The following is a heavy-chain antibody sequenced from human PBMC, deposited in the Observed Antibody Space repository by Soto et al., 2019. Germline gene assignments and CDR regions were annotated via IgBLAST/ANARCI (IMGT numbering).Heavy chain of an antibody. D-gene: IGHD4-4*01. J-gene: IGHJ1*01. CDR3: AKDRDDYRNYVFAY. CDR1: GFTFTNYA. Sequence: VQLLESGGGLVQPGGSMRLSCAASGFTFTNYAMTWVRQAPGKGLEWVSISSGSGSGGSTNYADSVKGRFTISRDNSKNTLYLQMNSLRVEDTAVYYCAKDRDDYRNYVFAYWGQGTRVTVSS. CDR2: SSGSGSGGST. V-gene: IGHV3-23*01.